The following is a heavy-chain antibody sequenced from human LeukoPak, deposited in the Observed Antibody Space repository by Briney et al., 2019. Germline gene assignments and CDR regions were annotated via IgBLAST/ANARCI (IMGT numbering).Heavy chain of an antibody. D-gene: IGHD2-21*02. J-gene: IGHJ3*02. CDR2: LSASGDCT. Sequence: GGSLRLSCGGSGFSFSSYDMGWLRQAPGKGLEWVAALSASGDCTEYADSVKGRFTISRGTSQNTLILEMNSLRAEDTAVYYCARPPLAYCGGDCYSHGAFDIWGQGTMVTVSS. CDR1: GFSFSSYD. CDR3: ARPPLAYCGGDCYSHGAFDI. V-gene: IGHV3-23*01.